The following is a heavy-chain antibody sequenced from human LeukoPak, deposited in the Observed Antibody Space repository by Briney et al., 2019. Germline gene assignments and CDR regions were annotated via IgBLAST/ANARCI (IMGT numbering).Heavy chain of an antibody. D-gene: IGHD3-22*01. CDR1: GYTFTSHF. Sequence: ASVKVSCKASGYTFTSHFMHWVRQAPGQGLEWMGIINPRGGSTSYTQKFQGRVTMTRDTSTSTVYLELSSLRSEDTAVYYCARVKSYYYDTSDKDAFDIWGQGTMVTVSS. CDR3: ARVKSYYYDTSDKDAFDI. V-gene: IGHV1-46*01. J-gene: IGHJ3*02. CDR2: INPRGGST.